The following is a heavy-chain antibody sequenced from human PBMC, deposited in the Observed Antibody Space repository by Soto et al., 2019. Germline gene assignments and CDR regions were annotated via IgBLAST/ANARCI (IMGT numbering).Heavy chain of an antibody. CDR3: ARDKIPGLFSY. Sequence: KSSETLSITCAVYGGSFSGYYWTWIRQPPGTGLEWIGEINHSGSTNYNPSLKSRVTISVDTSKNQFSLKLTSVTAADTAVYYCARDKIPGLFSYWGQGTLDTVSS. CDR1: GGSFSGYY. D-gene: IGHD3-9*01. CDR2: INHSGST. V-gene: IGHV4-34*01. J-gene: IGHJ4*02.